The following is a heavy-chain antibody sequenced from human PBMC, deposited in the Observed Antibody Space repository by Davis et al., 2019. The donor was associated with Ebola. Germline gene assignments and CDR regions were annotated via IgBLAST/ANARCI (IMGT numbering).Heavy chain of an antibody. V-gene: IGHV3-72*01. D-gene: IGHD4-17*01. CDR1: GFTFSSYA. CDR2: TRNKPNSHTA. CDR3: ARGPSTVTTHWFDP. J-gene: IGHJ5*02. Sequence: GESLKISCVASGFTFSSYAMSWVRQAPGKGLEWVGRTRNKPNSHTAEYAASVQGRFSISRDESRNSMFLQMNSLKTEDTAVYYCARGPSTVTTHWFDPWGQGTLVTVSS.